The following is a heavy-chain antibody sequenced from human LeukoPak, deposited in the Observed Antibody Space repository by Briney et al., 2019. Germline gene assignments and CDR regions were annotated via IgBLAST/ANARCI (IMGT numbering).Heavy chain of an antibody. D-gene: IGHD3-9*01. V-gene: IGHV4-38-2*02. J-gene: IGHJ4*02. CDR2: IYHSGST. Sequence: SETLSLTCTVSGYSISSGYYWGWIRQPPGKGLEWIGSIYHSGSTYYNPSLKSRVTISVDTSKNQFSLKLSSVTAADTAVYYCARHRGDILTGYSYFDYWGQGTLVTVSS. CDR3: ARHRGDILTGYSYFDY. CDR1: GYSISSGYY.